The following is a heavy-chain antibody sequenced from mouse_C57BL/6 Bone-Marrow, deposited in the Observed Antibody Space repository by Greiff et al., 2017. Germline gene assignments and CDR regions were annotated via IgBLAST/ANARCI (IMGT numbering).Heavy chain of an antibody. CDR1: GYTFTSYW. CDR3: ARVNYDYDPYYFDY. D-gene: IGHD2-4*01. V-gene: IGHV1-61*01. J-gene: IGHJ2*01. Sequence: QQSCKASGYTFTSYWMDWVKQRPGQGLEWIGNIYPSDSETHYNQKFKDKATLTVDKSSSTAYMQLSSLTSEDSAVYYCARVNYDYDPYYFDYWGQGTTLTVSS. CDR2: IYPSDSET.